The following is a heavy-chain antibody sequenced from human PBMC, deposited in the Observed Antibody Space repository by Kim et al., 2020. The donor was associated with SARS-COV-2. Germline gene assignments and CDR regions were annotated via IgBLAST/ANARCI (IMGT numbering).Heavy chain of an antibody. CDR2: IIPIFGTA. V-gene: IGHV1-69*13. CDR3: ASSYSIRLSYYYGMDV. Sequence: SVKVSCKASGGTFSSYAISWVRQAPGQGLEWMGGIIPIFGTANYAQKFQGRVTITADESTSTAYMELSSLRSEDTAVYYCASSYSIRLSYYYGMDVWGQGTTVTVSS. CDR1: GGTFSSYA. D-gene: IGHD4-4*01. J-gene: IGHJ6*02.